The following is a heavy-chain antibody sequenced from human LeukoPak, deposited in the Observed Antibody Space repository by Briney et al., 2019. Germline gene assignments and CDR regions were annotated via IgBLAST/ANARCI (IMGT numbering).Heavy chain of an antibody. V-gene: IGHV1-69*04. J-gene: IGHJ4*02. Sequence: ASVKVSCKASGGTFSSYAISWVRQAPGQGLEWMGRIIPILGIANYAQKFQGRVTITADKSTSTAYMELSSLRSEDTAVFYCAREYSSPHYDFWSGPNDYWGQGTLVTVSS. CDR2: IIPILGIA. CDR3: AREYSSPHYDFWSGPNDY. CDR1: GGTFSSYA. D-gene: IGHD3-3*01.